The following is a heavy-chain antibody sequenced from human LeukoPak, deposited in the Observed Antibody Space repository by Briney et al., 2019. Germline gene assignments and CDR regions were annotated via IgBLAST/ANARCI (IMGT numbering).Heavy chain of an antibody. Sequence: GGSLRLSCAASGFTFSSYAMSWVRQAPGKGLEWVATIRDDGSVDYYVDSVKGRFTISKDDAKYSLYLQMNSLRVEDTAVYYCTDLGYTDWGQGTLVTVSS. CDR3: TDLGYTD. D-gene: IGHD5-18*01. CDR1: GFTFSSYA. CDR2: IRDDGSVD. J-gene: IGHJ4*02. V-gene: IGHV3-7*01.